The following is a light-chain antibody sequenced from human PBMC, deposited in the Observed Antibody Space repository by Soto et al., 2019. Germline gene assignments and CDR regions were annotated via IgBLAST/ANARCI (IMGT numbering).Light chain of an antibody. CDR1: SSDVGDYNY. CDR2: EFI. V-gene: IGLV2-14*01. J-gene: IGLJ2*01. Sequence: SALTQPASVSGSPGQSITISCIATSSDVGDYNYVSWYQQYPGKAPKLMISEFINRPSGVSDRFSGSKSGNTASLIISGLQAEDEADYYCSSYTSSSTLVFGGGTKLTVL. CDR3: SSYTSSSTLV.